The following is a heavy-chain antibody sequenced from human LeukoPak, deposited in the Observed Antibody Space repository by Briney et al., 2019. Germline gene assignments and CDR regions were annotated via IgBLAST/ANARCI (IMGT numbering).Heavy chain of an antibody. CDR3: ARLGSDFWSGYSMDV. Sequence: ASVKVSCKASGYTFTSYGISWVRQAPGQGLEWMGWISAYNGNTNYAQKLQGRVTMTTDTSTSTSYMELRSLRSDDTAVYYCARLGSDFWSGYSMDVWGKGTTVTVSS. V-gene: IGHV1-18*01. CDR2: ISAYNGNT. J-gene: IGHJ6*04. D-gene: IGHD3-3*01. CDR1: GYTFTSYG.